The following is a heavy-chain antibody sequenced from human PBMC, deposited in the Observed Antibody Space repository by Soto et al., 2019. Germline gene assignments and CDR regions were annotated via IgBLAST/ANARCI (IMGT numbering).Heavy chain of an antibody. D-gene: IGHD3-10*01. CDR3: AMRSSGSYYRCFDY. J-gene: IGHJ4*02. V-gene: IGHV4-31*03. Sequence: PSETLSLTCTVSGGSISSGGYYWSWIRQHPGKGLEWIGYIYYSGSTYYNPSLKSRVTISVDTSKNQFSLKLSSVTAADTAVYYCAMRSSGSYYRCFDYWGQGTLVTVSS. CDR1: GGSISSGGYY. CDR2: IYYSGST.